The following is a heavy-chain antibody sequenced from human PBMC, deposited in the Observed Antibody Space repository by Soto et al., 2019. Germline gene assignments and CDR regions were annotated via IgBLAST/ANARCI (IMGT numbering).Heavy chain of an antibody. CDR2: SRNKANSFST. J-gene: IGHJ4*02. V-gene: IGHV3-72*01. D-gene: IGHD2-21*01. Sequence: GGSLRLSCEVSGFTFSDHYMDWVRQAPGKGLEWVGRSRNKANSFSTAYAPSVKGRFTISRDDSKSSLYLQMNSLKTDDTAVYYCTRIAYKYGPGDYWDQGTLVTVSS. CDR3: TRIAYKYGPGDY. CDR1: GFTFSDHY.